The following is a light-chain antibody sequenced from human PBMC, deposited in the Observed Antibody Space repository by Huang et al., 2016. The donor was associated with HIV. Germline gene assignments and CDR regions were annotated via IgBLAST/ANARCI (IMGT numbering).Light chain of an antibody. V-gene: IGKV3D-15*01. CDR1: QSVNSN. CDR2: GAS. CDR3: QQYDNWPGT. Sequence: EIVMTQSPGTLSVSPGERVTLSCRASQSVNSNLAWYQQTPGQAPSRLIYGASSRASGLPARFSGSGSGTEFTLTISSLQSGDFAVYYCQQYDNWPGTFGQGTKVEIK. J-gene: IGKJ1*01.